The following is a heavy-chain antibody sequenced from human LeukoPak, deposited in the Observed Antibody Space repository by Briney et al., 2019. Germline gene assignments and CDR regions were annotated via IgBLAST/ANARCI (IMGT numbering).Heavy chain of an antibody. CDR1: DGSINSYY. Sequence: SETLSLTCSVSDGSINSYYWSWIRQPPGKALEWIGYIYYTGTTKYNPSLKSRATISLDTSKNQFSLKLTSVTAADTALFFCARGYDIDVWGQGTTVTVSS. CDR3: ARGYDIDV. CDR2: IYYTGTT. V-gene: IGHV4-59*01. J-gene: IGHJ6*02.